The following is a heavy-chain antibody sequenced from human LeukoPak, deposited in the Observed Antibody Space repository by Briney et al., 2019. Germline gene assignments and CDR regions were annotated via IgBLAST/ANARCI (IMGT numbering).Heavy chain of an antibody. Sequence: GESLKISCAASGFTFSSYGMHWVRQAPGKGLEWVAFIRYDGSNKYYADSVKGRFTISRDNSKNTLYLQMNSLRAEDTAVYYCATNDYGDLHRPFDYWGQGTLVTVSS. V-gene: IGHV3-30*02. J-gene: IGHJ4*02. CDR1: GFTFSSYG. CDR3: ATNDYGDLHRPFDY. D-gene: IGHD4-17*01. CDR2: IRYDGSNK.